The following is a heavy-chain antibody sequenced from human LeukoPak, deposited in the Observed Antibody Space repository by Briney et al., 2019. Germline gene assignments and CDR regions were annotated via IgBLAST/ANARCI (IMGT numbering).Heavy chain of an antibody. V-gene: IGHV3-23*01. CDR1: GFTFSVYA. CDR2: IGGSVGTT. D-gene: IGHD6-6*01. Sequence: PGGSLRLSCAASGFTFSVYAMSWVRQAPGKGLEWVSSIGGSVGTTYYADSVKGRFTISRDNSKNTLYLQMNSLRAEDTAVYYCAKEAPKSIAALYYYYGMDVWGQGTTVTVSS. J-gene: IGHJ6*02. CDR3: AKEAPKSIAALYYYYGMDV.